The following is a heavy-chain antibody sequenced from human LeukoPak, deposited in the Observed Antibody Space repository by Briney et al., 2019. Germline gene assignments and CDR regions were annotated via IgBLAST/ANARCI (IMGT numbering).Heavy chain of an antibody. CDR1: GYTFTGYY. D-gene: IGHD3-9*01. CDR3: ARPYDILTGYYPGYGY. Sequence: ASVKVSCKASGYTFTGYYMHWVRQAPGQGLEWMGWINPNSGGTNYAQKFQGRVTMTRDTSISTAYMELSSLRSEDTAVYYCARPYDILTGYYPGYGYWGQGTLVTVSS. CDR2: INPNSGGT. J-gene: IGHJ4*02. V-gene: IGHV1-2*02.